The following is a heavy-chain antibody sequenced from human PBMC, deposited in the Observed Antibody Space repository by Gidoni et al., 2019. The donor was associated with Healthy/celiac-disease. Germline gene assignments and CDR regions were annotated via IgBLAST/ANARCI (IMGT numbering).Heavy chain of an antibody. J-gene: IGHJ4*02. CDR1: GFTFDDYA. CDR2: ISWNSGSI. CDR3: AKGRSGILTGPFDY. V-gene: IGHV3-9*01. Sequence: EVQLVESGGGLVQPGRSLRLSCAASGFTFDDYAMHWVRQAPGKGLEWVSGISWNSGSIGYADSVKGRFTISRDNAKNSLYLQMNSLRAEDTALYYCAKGRSGILTGPFDYWGQGTLVTVSS. D-gene: IGHD3-9*01.